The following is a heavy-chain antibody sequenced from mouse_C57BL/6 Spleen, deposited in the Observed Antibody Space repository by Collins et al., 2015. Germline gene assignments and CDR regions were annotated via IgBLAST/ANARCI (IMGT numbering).Heavy chain of an antibody. Sequence: VKQAPGKGLKWMGWINTYTGEPTYADDFKGRFAFSLETSASTAYLQINNLKNEDMATYFCAREPRAMDYWGQGTSVTVSS. V-gene: IGHV9-1*02. CDR2: INTYTGEP. CDR3: AREPRAMDY. J-gene: IGHJ4*01.